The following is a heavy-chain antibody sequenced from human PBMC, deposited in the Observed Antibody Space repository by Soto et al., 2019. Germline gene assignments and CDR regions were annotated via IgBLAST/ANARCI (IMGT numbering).Heavy chain of an antibody. D-gene: IGHD6-13*01. V-gene: IGHV3-30-3*01. CDR3: ARSLGAAAATPFDY. Sequence: VQLVESGGGVVQPGRSLRLSCAASGFTFSSYAMHWVRQAPGKGLGWVAVISYDGSNKYYADSVKGRFTITRDNSKNTLYLQMNSLRAEDTAVYYCARSLGAAAATPFDYWGEGTLVTVSS. CDR1: GFTFSSYA. J-gene: IGHJ4*02. CDR2: ISYDGSNK.